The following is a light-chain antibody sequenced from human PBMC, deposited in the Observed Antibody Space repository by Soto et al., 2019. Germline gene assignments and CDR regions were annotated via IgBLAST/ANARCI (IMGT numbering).Light chain of an antibody. Sequence: DIQMTQSPSSLSASVGDRVTITCRASQSISSYLNWYQQKPGKAPKLLIYAASSLQSGVPSRFSGSGSGTDFTLTISSLQPEDFATYYCQQSYSTPWKFGQGTRWRS. V-gene: IGKV1-39*01. J-gene: IGKJ1*01. CDR2: AAS. CDR1: QSISSY. CDR3: QQSYSTPWK.